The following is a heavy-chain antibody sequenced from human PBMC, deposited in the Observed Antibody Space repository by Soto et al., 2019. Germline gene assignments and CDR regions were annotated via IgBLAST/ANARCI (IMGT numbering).Heavy chain of an antibody. D-gene: IGHD3-10*01. CDR3: AGLDPTELWFGESVYEN. J-gene: IGHJ4*02. Sequence: QVQLQESGPGLVKPSETLSLTCTVSGGSISSYYWSWIRQPPGKGLEWIGYIYYSGSTNYNPSLKSRVTISVDTSKNQFSLKLSSVTAADTAVYYCAGLDPTELWFGESVYENWGQGTLVTVSS. CDR2: IYYSGST. V-gene: IGHV4-59*08. CDR1: GGSISSYY.